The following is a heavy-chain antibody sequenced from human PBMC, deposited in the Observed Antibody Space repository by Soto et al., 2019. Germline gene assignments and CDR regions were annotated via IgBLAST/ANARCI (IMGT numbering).Heavy chain of an antibody. CDR1: GGSFSGYY. D-gene: IGHD3-3*01. V-gene: IGHV4-34*01. CDR3: ARNGSYYDFWSGYYFGGGMDV. J-gene: IGHJ6*02. CDR2: INHSGST. Sequence: SETLSLTCAVYGGSFSGYYWSWIRQPPGKGLEWIGEINHSGSTNYNPSLKSRVTISVDTSKNQFSLKLSSVTAADTAVYYCARNGSYYDFWSGYYFGGGMDVWGQGTTVT.